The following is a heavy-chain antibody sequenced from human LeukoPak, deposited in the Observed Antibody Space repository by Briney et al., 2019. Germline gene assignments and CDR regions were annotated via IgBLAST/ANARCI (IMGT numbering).Heavy chain of an antibody. V-gene: IGHV4-39*01. Sequence: SETLSLTCTVSGGSISSSSYYWGWIRQPPGKGLEWIGSIYYSGSTYYNPSLKSRVTISVDTSKNQFSLKLSSVTAADTAVYYCARLGNGSGSYYNAYYFDYWGQGTLVTVSS. D-gene: IGHD3-10*01. J-gene: IGHJ4*02. CDR2: IYYSGST. CDR3: ARLGNGSGSYYNAYYFDY. CDR1: GGSISSSSYY.